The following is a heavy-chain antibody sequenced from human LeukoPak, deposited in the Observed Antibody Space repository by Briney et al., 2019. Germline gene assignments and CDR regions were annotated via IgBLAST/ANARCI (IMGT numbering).Heavy chain of an antibody. Sequence: PSETLSLTCTVSGGSISSNYWSWIRQPPGKGLEWIGHINYSGNTNYNPSLKSRVTISVDTSKNQFSLRLSSVTAADTAVYYCARHGSLTWSTFYVDYWGQGTLVTVSS. J-gene: IGHJ4*02. D-gene: IGHD2-15*01. CDR2: INYSGNT. CDR1: GGSISSNY. V-gene: IGHV4-59*08. CDR3: ARHGSLTWSTFYVDY.